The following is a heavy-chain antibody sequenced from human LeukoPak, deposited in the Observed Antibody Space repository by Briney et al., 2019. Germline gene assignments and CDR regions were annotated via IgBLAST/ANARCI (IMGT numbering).Heavy chain of an antibody. J-gene: IGHJ4*02. CDR3: ARRSTVLTANYEY. Sequence: SETLSLTCTVSGGSFSSGNYHWIWIGQPPGKGLEWIGRIYSSGNTNYNPSLKSRVSISIDTSKNQFSLRLSSVTAADTALYYCARRSTVLTANYEYWGQGTLVTVSA. CDR2: IYSSGNT. D-gene: IGHD4-23*01. CDR1: GGSFSSGNYH. V-gene: IGHV4-61*02.